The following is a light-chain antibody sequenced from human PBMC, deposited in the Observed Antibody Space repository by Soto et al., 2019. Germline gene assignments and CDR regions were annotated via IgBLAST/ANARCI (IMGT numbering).Light chain of an antibody. CDR3: QQYGGSPRT. Sequence: EIVFTQSPGTLSLSPGERASLSCRASQSIANSLAWYQQKTGQAPRLLIFGASNRATGIPDRFSGSGYGTDFNLTISRLETEDFAVYHCQQYGGSPRTFGQGTKVDIK. J-gene: IGKJ1*01. CDR1: QSIANS. CDR2: GAS. V-gene: IGKV3-20*01.